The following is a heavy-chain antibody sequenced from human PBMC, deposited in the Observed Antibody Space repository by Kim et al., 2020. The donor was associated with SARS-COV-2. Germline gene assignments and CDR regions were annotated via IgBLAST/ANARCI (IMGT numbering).Heavy chain of an antibody. J-gene: IGHJ4*02. CDR2: ISVSGGST. CDR1: GFTFSSYA. Sequence: GGSLRLSCAASGFTFSSYAMSWVRQAPGKGLEWVSGISVSGGSTYYADSVKGRFTISRDNSKNTLYLQMNSLRAEDTAVYYCAKALIAAAGTRRYFDYWGQGTLVTVSS. D-gene: IGHD6-13*01. V-gene: IGHV3-23*01. CDR3: AKALIAAAGTRRYFDY.